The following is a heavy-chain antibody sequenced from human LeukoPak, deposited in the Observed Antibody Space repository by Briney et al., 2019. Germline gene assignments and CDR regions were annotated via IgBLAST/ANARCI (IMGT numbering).Heavy chain of an antibody. D-gene: IGHD3-10*01. CDR2: FDPEDGET. V-gene: IGHV1-24*01. J-gene: IGHJ4*02. CDR3: ATVSPQDPMAAFDY. CDR1: GYTLTELS. Sequence: GASVKVSCKVSGYTLTELSMHWVRQAPGKGLEWMGGFDPEDGETIYAQKFQGRVTMTEDTSTDTAHMELSSLRSEDTAVYYCATVSPQDPMAAFDYWGQGTLVTVSS.